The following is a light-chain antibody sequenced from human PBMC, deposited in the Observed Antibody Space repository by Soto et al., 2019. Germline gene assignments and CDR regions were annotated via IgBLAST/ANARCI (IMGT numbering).Light chain of an antibody. Sequence: DIPMTQSPSSLSASVGDRVTITCRASQSISTYLHWYQQKPGKAPKLLVYLASSLQSGVPSRFSGSGSGTDFTLTISSLQPEDFATYYCQQSYTTPMYTFGQGTKLEIK. CDR2: LAS. V-gene: IGKV1-39*01. CDR3: QQSYTTPMYT. J-gene: IGKJ2*01. CDR1: QSISTY.